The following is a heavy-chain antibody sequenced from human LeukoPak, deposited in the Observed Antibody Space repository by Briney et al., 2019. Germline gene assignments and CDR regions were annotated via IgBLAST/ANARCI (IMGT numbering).Heavy chain of an antibody. Sequence: GESLKISRKGSGYSFTSYWIGWVHHMRGKGLEWVGIIYPGDSDTRYSPSFQGQVTISADKSISTAYLQWSSLKASDTAMYYCARRRTAMAMEDYWGQGTLVTVSS. D-gene: IGHD5-18*01. CDR2: IYPGDSDT. J-gene: IGHJ4*02. V-gene: IGHV5-51*07. CDR3: ARRRTAMAMEDY. CDR1: GYSFTSYW.